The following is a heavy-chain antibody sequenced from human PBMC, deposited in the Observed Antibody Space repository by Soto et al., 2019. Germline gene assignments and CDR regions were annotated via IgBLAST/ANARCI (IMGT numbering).Heavy chain of an antibody. CDR1: GYTVRRYG. J-gene: IGHJ4*02. CDR2: SAGGNDDA. D-gene: IGHD3-22*01. V-gene: IGHV1-18*01. Sequence: QVQLVQSGPELKKPGASVKVSCKASGYTVRRYGITWVRQAPGQGLEWMGWSAGGNDDADYTQRIQGRVTITTKTSTTTDYMELRSLRSDDTAVYYCARVRQYDSKRYYSFDVWGQGTLVTVSS. CDR3: ARVRQYDSKRYYSFDV.